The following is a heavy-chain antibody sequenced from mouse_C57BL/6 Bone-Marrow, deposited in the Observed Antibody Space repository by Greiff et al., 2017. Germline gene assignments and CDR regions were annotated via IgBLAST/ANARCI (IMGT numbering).Heavy chain of an antibody. CDR2: INPNNGGT. CDR1: GYTFTDYY. J-gene: IGHJ1*03. D-gene: IGHD2-2*01. CDR3: ERGGYGGGCYVDV. Sequence: EVKLQQSGPELVKPGASVKISCKASGYTFTDYYMNWVKQSHGKSLEWIGDINPNNGGTSYNQKFKGKATLTVDKSSSTAYMELRSLTSEDSAVFYGERGGYGGGCYVDVWGTGTTVTVSS. V-gene: IGHV1-26*01.